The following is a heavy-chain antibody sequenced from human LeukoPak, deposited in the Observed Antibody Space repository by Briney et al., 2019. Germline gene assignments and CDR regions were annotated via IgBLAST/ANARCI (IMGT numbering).Heavy chain of an antibody. CDR3: ARAVMPGIAAAGTFLH. Sequence: SETLSLTCTVSGGSISSYYWSWLRQPPGKGLEWIGYIYYSGSTNYNPSLKSRVTISVDTSKNQFSLKLSSVTAADTAVYYCARAVMPGIAAAGTFLHWGQGTLVTVSS. J-gene: IGHJ1*01. CDR2: IYYSGST. D-gene: IGHD6-13*01. CDR1: GGSISSYY. V-gene: IGHV4-59*08.